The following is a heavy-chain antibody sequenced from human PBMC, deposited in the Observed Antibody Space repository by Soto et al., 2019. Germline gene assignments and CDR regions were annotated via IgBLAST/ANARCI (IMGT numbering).Heavy chain of an antibody. D-gene: IGHD5-12*01. CDR3: TTDLGGYNKIDY. CDR2: IKSKTDGGTT. CDR1: GFTFSNAW. V-gene: IGHV3-15*01. J-gene: IGHJ4*02. Sequence: GGSLRLSCAASGFTFSNAWMSWVRQAPGKGLEWVGRIKSKTDGGTTDYAAPVKGRFTISRDDSKNTLYLQMNSLKTEDTAGYYCTTDLGGYNKIDYWGQGTLVTVSS.